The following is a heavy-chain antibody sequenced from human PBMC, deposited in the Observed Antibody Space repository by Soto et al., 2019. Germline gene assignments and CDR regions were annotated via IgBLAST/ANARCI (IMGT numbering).Heavy chain of an antibody. CDR3: ASRSSWFDAFDI. CDR2: IIPIFGTA. Sequence: SVKVSCKASGGTFSSYAISWVRQAPGQGLEWMGGIIPIFGTANYAQKFQGRVTITADKSTSTAYMELSSLRSEDTAVYYCASRSSWFDAFDIWGQGTMVTVS. J-gene: IGHJ3*02. D-gene: IGHD6-13*01. V-gene: IGHV1-69*06. CDR1: GGTFSSYA.